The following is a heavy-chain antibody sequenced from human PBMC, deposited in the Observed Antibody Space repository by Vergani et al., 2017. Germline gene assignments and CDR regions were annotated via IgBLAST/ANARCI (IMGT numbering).Heavy chain of an antibody. CDR3: ARKHISNYYDSSGYYYMGYYYGMDV. CDR1: GFTFRNYA. J-gene: IGHJ6*02. Sequence: EVQLLESGGGLVQPGGSLRLSCAASGFTFRNYAMTWVRQAPGKGLEWVSIISDNGGTTYYADSVKGRFTISRDNSKDTLYLQMNSLRAEDTAVYYCARKHISNYYDSSGYYYMGYYYGMDVWGQGTTVTVSS. D-gene: IGHD3-22*01. CDR2: ISDNGGTT. V-gene: IGHV3-23*01.